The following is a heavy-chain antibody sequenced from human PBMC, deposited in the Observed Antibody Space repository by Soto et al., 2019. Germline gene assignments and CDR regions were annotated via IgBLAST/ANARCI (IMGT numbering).Heavy chain of an antibody. V-gene: IGHV3-74*01. CDR2: INSDGSST. CDR3: AREPDDAFDI. CDR1: GFPFSSYW. Sequence: GGSPRLSCAACGFPFSSYWMHWVRQAPGKGLVWVSRINSDGSSTSYADSVKGRLTISRDNAKNTLYLQMNSLRAEDTAVYYCAREPDDAFDIWGQGTMVTVSS. J-gene: IGHJ3*02.